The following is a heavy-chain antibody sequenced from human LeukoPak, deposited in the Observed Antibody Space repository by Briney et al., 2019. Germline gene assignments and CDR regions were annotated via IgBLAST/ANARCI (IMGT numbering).Heavy chain of an antibody. V-gene: IGHV3-21*01. J-gene: IGHJ5*02. CDR2: ICSSSSYI. CDR1: GFTFSGYS. CDR3: ARVADYSNYDWFDP. Sequence: PGGSLRLSCAASGFTFSGYSMNWVRQAPGKGLEWVSSICSSSSYIYYADSVKGRFTISRDNAKNSLYLQMNSLRAEDTAVYYCARVADYSNYDWFDPWGQGTLVTVSS. D-gene: IGHD4-11*01.